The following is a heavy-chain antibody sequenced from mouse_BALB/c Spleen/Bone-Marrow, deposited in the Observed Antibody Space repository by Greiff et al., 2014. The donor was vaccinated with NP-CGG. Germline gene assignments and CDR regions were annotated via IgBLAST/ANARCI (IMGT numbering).Heavy chain of an antibody. V-gene: IGHV7-3*02. CDR1: GFTFTDYY. D-gene: IGHD2-4*01. Sequence: EVQVVESGGGLVRPGGSLRLSCATSGFTFTDYYMSWVRQPPGKALEWLGFIRNKANGYTTEYSASVKGRFTISRDNSQSILYLQMNTLRAEDSATYYCAREIINDYHWYFDVWGAGTTVTVSS. CDR3: AREIINDYHWYFDV. CDR2: IRNKANGYTT. J-gene: IGHJ1*01.